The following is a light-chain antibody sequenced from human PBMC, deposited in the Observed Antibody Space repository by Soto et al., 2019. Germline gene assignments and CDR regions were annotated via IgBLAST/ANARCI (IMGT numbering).Light chain of an antibody. CDR3: QTWGTGTNWV. V-gene: IGLV4-69*01. CDR2: LNSDGSH. J-gene: IGLJ3*02. CDR1: SAHSSYA. Sequence: QPVLTQSPSASASLGASVKLTCTLSSAHSSYAIAWHQQQPEKGPRYLMKLNSDGSHSKGDGIPDRFSGSSSGAERYLTIARLQSEDEADYYCQTWGTGTNWVFGGGTKLTVL.